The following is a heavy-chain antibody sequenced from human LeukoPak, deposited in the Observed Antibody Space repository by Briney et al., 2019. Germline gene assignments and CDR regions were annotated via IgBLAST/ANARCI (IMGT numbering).Heavy chain of an antibody. CDR3: AKDGDAYTEFYYYYMDV. CDR2: IWHDGSNK. V-gene: IGHV3-33*06. J-gene: IGHJ6*03. D-gene: IGHD5-24*01. Sequence: GRSLRLSCAASGFTFSDYGLHWVRQAPGKGLEWVALIWHDGSNKYYADSVMGRFTVSRDNSKNTVYLQMNSLRAEDTAMYYCAKDGDAYTEFYYYYMDVWGNGTTVTVSS. CDR1: GFTFSDYG.